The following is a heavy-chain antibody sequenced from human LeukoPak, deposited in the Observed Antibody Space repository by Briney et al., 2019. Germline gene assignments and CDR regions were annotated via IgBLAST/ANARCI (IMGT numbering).Heavy chain of an antibody. V-gene: IGHV4-59*01. CDR2: IYYSGST. CDR1: GGSISSYY. D-gene: IGHD2-2*01. J-gene: IGHJ6*02. CDR3: ARDLGYCSSTSCYYHYYYGMDV. Sequence: SETLSLTCTVSGGSISSYYWNWIRQPPGKGLEWIGYIYYSGSTNYNPSLKSRVTISVDTSKNQFSLKLSSVTAADTAVYYCARDLGYCSSTSCYYHYYYGMDVWGQGTTVTVSS.